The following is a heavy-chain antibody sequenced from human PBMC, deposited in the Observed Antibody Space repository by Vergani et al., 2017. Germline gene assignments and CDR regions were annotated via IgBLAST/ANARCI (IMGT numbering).Heavy chain of an antibody. CDR2: IYTSGST. V-gene: IGHV4-61*02. Sequence: QVQLQESGPGLVKPSQTLSLTCTVSGGSISSGSYYWSWFRQPAGKGLEWIGRIYTSGSTNSNPSLKSRVTISVDTSKNQFSLKLSSVTAADTAVYYCAGDRGMRHGIDYWGQGTLVTVSS. CDR1: GGSISSGSYY. CDR3: AGDRGMRHGIDY. J-gene: IGHJ4*02. D-gene: IGHD1-14*01.